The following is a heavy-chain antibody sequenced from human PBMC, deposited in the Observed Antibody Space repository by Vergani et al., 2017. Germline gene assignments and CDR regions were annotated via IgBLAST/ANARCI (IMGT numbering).Heavy chain of an antibody. V-gene: IGHV3-30*02. CDR2: IRYDGSNK. CDR1: GFTFSSYG. Sequence: QVQLVESGGGVVQPGGSLRLSCAASGFTFSSYGMHWVRQAPGKGLEWVAFIRYDGSNKYYADSVKGRFTISRDNAKNSLYLQMNSLRAEDTALYYCAKDSTILLEWLFTAWGQGTLVTVSS. J-gene: IGHJ4*02. CDR3: AKDSTILLEWLFTA. D-gene: IGHD3-3*01.